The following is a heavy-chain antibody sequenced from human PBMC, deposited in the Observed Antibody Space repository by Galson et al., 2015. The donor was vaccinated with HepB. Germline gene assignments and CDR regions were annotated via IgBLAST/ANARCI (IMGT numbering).Heavy chain of an antibody. D-gene: IGHD2-2*01. CDR1: GGSISSGGYS. J-gene: IGHJ6*03. CDR2: IYHSGST. CDR3: ARALYCSSTSCYPSYYYMDV. V-gene: IGHV4-30-2*01. Sequence: PLSLTCAVSGGSISSGGYSWRWIRQPPGKGLEWIGYIYHSGSTYYNPSLKSRVTISVDRSKNQFSLKLSSVTAADTAVYYCARALYCSSTSCYPSYYYMDVWGKGTTVTVSS.